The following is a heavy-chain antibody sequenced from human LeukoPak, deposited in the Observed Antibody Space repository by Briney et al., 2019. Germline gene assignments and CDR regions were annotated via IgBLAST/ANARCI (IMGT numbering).Heavy chain of an antibody. CDR3: ARSGSSSWYLDY. Sequence: GGSLRLSCAASGFTFSSYDMHWVRQATGKGLEWVSAIGTAGDTYYPGSVKGRFTISRDNSKNTLYLQMNSLRAEDAAVYYCARSGSSSWYLDYWGQGTLVTVSS. CDR2: IGTAGDT. V-gene: IGHV3-13*01. J-gene: IGHJ4*02. CDR1: GFTFSSYD. D-gene: IGHD6-13*01.